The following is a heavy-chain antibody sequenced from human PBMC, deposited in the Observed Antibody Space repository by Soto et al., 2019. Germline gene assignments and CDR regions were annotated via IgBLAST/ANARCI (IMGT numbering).Heavy chain of an antibody. CDR1: GFTFSSYA. CDR3: AKAPHRKYYYYGMDV. CDR2: ISGSGGST. D-gene: IGHD3-16*02. J-gene: IGHJ6*02. V-gene: IGHV3-23*01. Sequence: EVQLLESGGGSVQPGGSLRLSCAASGFTFSSYAMSWVRQAPGKGLEWVSGISGSGGSTHYADSVKGRFTISGDNPKNTLYLQMNSLRAEDTAVYYCAKAPHRKYYYYGMDVWGQGTTVTVSS.